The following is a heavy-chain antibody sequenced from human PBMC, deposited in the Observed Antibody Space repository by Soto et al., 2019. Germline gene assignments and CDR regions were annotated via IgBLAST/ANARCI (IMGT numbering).Heavy chain of an antibody. J-gene: IGHJ4*02. D-gene: IGHD3-22*01. CDR1: GGSISSGDYY. CDR3: ARGPTYYYDSSGYVWIDYFDY. V-gene: IGHV4-30-4*01. Sequence: SETLSLTCTVSGGSISSGDYYWSWIRQPPGKGLEWIGYIYDSGSTYDNPSLKSGVIISADTSKNQFSLKLSSVTAADTAVYYCARGPTYYYDSSGYVWIDYFDYWGQGTLVTVSS. CDR2: IYDSGST.